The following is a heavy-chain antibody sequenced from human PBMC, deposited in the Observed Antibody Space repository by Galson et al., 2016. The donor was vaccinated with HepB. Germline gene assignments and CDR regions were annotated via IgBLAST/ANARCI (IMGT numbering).Heavy chain of an antibody. CDR1: GGSISSRGYY. CDR3: ARGMYAARGWFDP. V-gene: IGHV4-34*01. D-gene: IGHD6-6*01. CDR2: VSHSGGT. J-gene: IGHJ5*02. Sequence: ETLSLTCTVSGGSISSRGYYWSWIRQHPGKGLEWIGEVSHSGGTNCNPSLKSRVTISVDTSKNQFSLNISSVTAADTAVYYCARGMYAARGWFDPWGQGTLVAVSS.